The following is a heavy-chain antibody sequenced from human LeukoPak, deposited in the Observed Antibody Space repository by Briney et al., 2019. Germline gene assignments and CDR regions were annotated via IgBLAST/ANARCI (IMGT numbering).Heavy chain of an antibody. J-gene: IGHJ6*02. CDR3: ARCSGYGMDV. D-gene: IGHD3-10*02. CDR1: GFTLSSYA. CDR2: ISGSGGST. V-gene: IGHV3-23*01. Sequence: GGSLRLSCAASGFTLSSYAMSWARQAPGKGLEWVSAISGSGGSTYYADSVKGRFTISRDNSKNTLYLQMNSLRGEDTSIYYCARCSGYGMDVWGQGTTVTVSS.